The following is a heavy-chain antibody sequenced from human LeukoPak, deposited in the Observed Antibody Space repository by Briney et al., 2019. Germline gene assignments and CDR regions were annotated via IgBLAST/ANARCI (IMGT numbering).Heavy chain of an antibody. CDR1: GFTFDDYA. Sequence: GRSLRLSCAASGFTFDDYAMHWVRQAPGKGLEWVSGISWNSGSIGYADSVKGRFTISRDNAKNSLYLQMNSLRAEDTALYYCAKGSGWYGIDYWGQGTLVTVSS. J-gene: IGHJ4*02. CDR2: ISWNSGSI. CDR3: AKGSGWYGIDY. V-gene: IGHV3-9*01. D-gene: IGHD6-19*01.